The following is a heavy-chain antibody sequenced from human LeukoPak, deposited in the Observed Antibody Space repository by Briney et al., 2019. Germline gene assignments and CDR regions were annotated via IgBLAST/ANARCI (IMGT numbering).Heavy chain of an antibody. Sequence: GGSLRLSCAASEFSVGSNYMTWVRQAPGKGLEWVSYISSSGSTIYYADSVKGRFTISRDNAKNSLYLQMNSLRAEDTAVYYCARDASRITMIVVVPSYAFDIWGQGTMVTVSS. D-gene: IGHD3-22*01. CDR1: EFSVGSNY. CDR2: ISSSGSTI. J-gene: IGHJ3*02. V-gene: IGHV3-48*03. CDR3: ARDASRITMIVVVPSYAFDI.